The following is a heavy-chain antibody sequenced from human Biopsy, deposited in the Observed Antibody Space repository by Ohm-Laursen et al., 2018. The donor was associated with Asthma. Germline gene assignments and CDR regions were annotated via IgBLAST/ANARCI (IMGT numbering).Heavy chain of an antibody. Sequence: TLSLTCAVSGASIDAYHWGWLRQPPGKGLEWIASLTNRGTTNYNPSLGSRATVSVDSSKKQLSLKLTSVTAADTAMYYCARIPRRSGFYFVGYWGQGTLVTVSS. J-gene: IGHJ4*02. CDR1: GASIDAYH. CDR2: LTNRGTT. CDR3: ARIPRRSGFYFVGY. D-gene: IGHD3-22*01. V-gene: IGHV4-59*12.